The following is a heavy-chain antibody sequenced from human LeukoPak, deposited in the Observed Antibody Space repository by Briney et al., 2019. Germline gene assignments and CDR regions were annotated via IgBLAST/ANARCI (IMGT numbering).Heavy chain of an antibody. J-gene: IGHJ4*02. V-gene: IGHV3-23*01. Sequence: GGSLRLSCAASGFTFSTYAMTWVRQAPGKGLEWVSTISGNGGITYYADSVKGRFTISRDNSKNTLFLQMNSLRAEDTAVYYCSKGLSTAAGWDFDCWGQGTLVTVSS. D-gene: IGHD6-25*01. CDR2: ISGNGGIT. CDR1: GFTFSTYA. CDR3: SKGLSTAAGWDFDC.